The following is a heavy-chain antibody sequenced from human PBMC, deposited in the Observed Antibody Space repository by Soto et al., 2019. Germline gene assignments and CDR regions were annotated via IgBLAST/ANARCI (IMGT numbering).Heavy chain of an antibody. D-gene: IGHD2-21*01. J-gene: IGHJ6*02. Sequence: ASVKVSCKASGYTFTSYGISWVRQAPGQGLEWMGWISAYNGNTNYAQKLQGRVTMTTDTSTSTAYMELRSLRSDDTAVYYCARDISRRQTYYGMDVWGQGTTVTVS. CDR1: GYTFTSYG. V-gene: IGHV1-18*01. CDR2: ISAYNGNT. CDR3: ARDISRRQTYYGMDV.